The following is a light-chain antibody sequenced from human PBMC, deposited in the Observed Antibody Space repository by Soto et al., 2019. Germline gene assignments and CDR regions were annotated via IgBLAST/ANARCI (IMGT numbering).Light chain of an antibody. Sequence: QSALTQPPSASGSPGQSVAISCTGTSSDVGAYNYVAWYQQHPGKVPKLMIYEVSKRPSGVPDRFSGSKSGNTASLTVSGLQADDEADYYCSSYAGNSNYVFGTGTKGTVL. V-gene: IGLV2-8*01. J-gene: IGLJ1*01. CDR3: SSYAGNSNYV. CDR2: EVS. CDR1: SSDVGAYNY.